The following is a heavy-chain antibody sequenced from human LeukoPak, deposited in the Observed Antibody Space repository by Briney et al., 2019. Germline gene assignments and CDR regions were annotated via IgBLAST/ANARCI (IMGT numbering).Heavy chain of an antibody. J-gene: IGHJ5*02. Sequence: PSETLSLTCTVSGASLSVSGRNWGWVRQPPGKGLEWIASIYYSGSTYYSPTLESRVTMSVDTSKNQFSLKLSSLTATDTAVYYCLSAHDKAFDPWGQGTLVTVSP. CDR3: LSAHDKAFDP. V-gene: IGHV4-39*01. D-gene: IGHD2-15*01. CDR2: IYYSGST. CDR1: GASLSVSGRN.